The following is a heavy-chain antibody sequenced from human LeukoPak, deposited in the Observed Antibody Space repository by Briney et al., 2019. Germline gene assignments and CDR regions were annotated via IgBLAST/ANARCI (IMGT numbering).Heavy chain of an antibody. V-gene: IGHV1-69*10. CDR1: GATFNDYA. D-gene: IGHD3-3*01. CDR3: AGIPVFGVVLHQEPV. J-gene: IGHJ6*04. CDR2: FIPILDTA. Sequence: ASVKVSCKASGATFNDYAPNWVRQAPGQGLEWMGVFIPILDTANSTQKFQDRVTITADISTNTAYMELSSLRSEDTAVYFCAGIPVFGVVLHQEPVWGKGTTVIVSS.